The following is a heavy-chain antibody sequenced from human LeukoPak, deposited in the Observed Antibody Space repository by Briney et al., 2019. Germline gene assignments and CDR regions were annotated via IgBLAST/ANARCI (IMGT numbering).Heavy chain of an antibody. CDR2: IYTSGRS. J-gene: IGHJ4*02. CDR1: GGSISNYY. V-gene: IGHV4-4*07. CDR3: ARGAKYYDILTGYYRPYGDLKEFDY. D-gene: IGHD3-9*01. Sequence: SETLSLTCTVSGGSISNYYWSWIRQPAGKGLEWIGRIYTSGRSNYNPSLKSRITMSVDTSKNQFSLKLSSVTAADTAVYYCARGAKYYDILTGYYRPYGDLKEFDYWGQGTLVTVSS.